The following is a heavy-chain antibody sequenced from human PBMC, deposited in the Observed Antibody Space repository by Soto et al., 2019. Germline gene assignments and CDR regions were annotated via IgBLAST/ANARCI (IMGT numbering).Heavy chain of an antibody. CDR1: EFPFSSYS. D-gene: IGHD4-17*01. V-gene: IGHV3-48*02. CDR3: ARENYGDYLNWFDP. J-gene: IGHJ5*02. CDR2: ISSSSSTI. Sequence: EVQLVESGGGLVQPGGSLRLSCAASEFPFSSYSMNGVRQAQGKGLEWVSYISSSSSTIYYADSVKGRFTISRDNAKNSLYLQMNSLRDEDTAVYYCARENYGDYLNWFDPWGQGTLVTVSS.